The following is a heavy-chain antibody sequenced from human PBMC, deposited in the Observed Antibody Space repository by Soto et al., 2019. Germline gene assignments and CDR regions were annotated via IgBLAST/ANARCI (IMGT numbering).Heavy chain of an antibody. V-gene: IGHV4-30-4*01. CDR1: GVSISSGDYY. Sequence: SETLSLTCTVSGVSISSGDYYWSWIRQPPGKGLEWIGYIYYSGSTYYNPSLKSRVTISVDTSKNQFSLKLSSVTAADTAVYYCAREGPYYGDYGPAPNWFDPWGQGTLVTVSS. J-gene: IGHJ5*02. CDR2: IYYSGST. CDR3: AREGPYYGDYGPAPNWFDP. D-gene: IGHD4-17*01.